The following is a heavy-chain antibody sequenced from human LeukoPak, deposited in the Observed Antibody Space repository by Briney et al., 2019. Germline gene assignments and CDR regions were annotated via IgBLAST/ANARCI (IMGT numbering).Heavy chain of an antibody. CDR2: INPSGGST. J-gene: IGHJ6*02. V-gene: IGHV1-46*01. CDR1: GYTFTSYY. Sequence: GASVKVSCKASGYTFTSYYMHWVRQAPGQGLEWMGIINPSGGSTSYAQKFQGRVTMTRDTSTSTVYMELSSLRSEDTAVYYCARVGINYDILTGYLYYYGMDVWGQGTTVTVSS. D-gene: IGHD3-9*01. CDR3: ARVGINYDILTGYLYYYGMDV.